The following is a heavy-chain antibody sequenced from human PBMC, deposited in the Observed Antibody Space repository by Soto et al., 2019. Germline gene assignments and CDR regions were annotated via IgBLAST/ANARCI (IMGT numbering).Heavy chain of an antibody. J-gene: IGHJ4*02. CDR1: GFTFSSYY. D-gene: IGHD3-3*01. CDR3: ARGVTIFGVAITPSL. V-gene: IGHV3-21*01. Sequence: GGSLRLSCAASGFTFSSYYMNWVRQAPGKGLEWVSSISSRSSYIYYADSVKGQFTISRDNAKNSMYLQMNSLRAEDTAVYYCARGVTIFGVAITPSLGGQGTLVTVSS. CDR2: ISSRSSYI.